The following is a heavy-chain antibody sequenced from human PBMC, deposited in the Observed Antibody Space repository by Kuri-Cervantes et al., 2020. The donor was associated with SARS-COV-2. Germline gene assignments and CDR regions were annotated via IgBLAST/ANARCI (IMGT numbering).Heavy chain of an antibody. CDR1: GFTLSNYA. J-gene: IGHJ4*02. CDR3: ASNLNSRDGYHYPFDY. Sequence: LSLTCVASGFTLSNYAMHWVRQAPGEGLEWVAGISFDGSHKFYADSVTGRFTISRDNSQNTLFLQVDSLRAEDTAIYYCASNLNSRDGYHYPFDYWDQGTVVTVSS. D-gene: IGHD5-24*01. CDR2: ISFDGSHK. V-gene: IGHV3-30*04.